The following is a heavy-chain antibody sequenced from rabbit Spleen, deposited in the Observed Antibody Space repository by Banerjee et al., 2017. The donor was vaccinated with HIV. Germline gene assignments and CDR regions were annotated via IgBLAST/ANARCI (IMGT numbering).Heavy chain of an antibody. D-gene: IGHD3-1*01. V-gene: IGHV1S45*01. J-gene: IGHJ4*01. CDR2: IYAGSSGST. CDR3: ARATDSANLWDL. CDR1: GIDFSSYYY. Sequence: QQQLEESGGGLVKPGGTLTLTCTASGIDFSSYYYMCWVRQAPGKGLEWIACIYAGSSGSTYYASWAKGRFTISKTSSTTVTLQMTSLTAADTATYFCARATDSANLWDLWGPGTLVTVS.